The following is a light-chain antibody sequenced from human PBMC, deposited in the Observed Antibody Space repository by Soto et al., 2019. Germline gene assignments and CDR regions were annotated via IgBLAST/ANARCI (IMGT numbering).Light chain of an antibody. V-gene: IGLV2-14*01. CDR3: SSYTSSSTLE. CDR1: SSDVGGYNY. Sequence: QSALTQPASVSGSPGQSITISCTGTSSDVGGYNYVSWYQQHPGKAPKLMIYEVSNRPSGVSNRFSGSKSGNTPSLTISGLQAEDEADYYCSSYTSSSTLEFGGGTKLTVL. J-gene: IGLJ3*02. CDR2: EVS.